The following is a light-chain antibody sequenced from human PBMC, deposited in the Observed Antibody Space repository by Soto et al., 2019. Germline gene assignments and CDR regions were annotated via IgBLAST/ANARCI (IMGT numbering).Light chain of an antibody. V-gene: IGLV1-40*01. CDR1: SSNIGAGYD. J-gene: IGLJ2*01. CDR2: GNS. CDR3: QSDDSSLRGVV. Sequence: QSVLTQPPSVSGAPGQRVTISCTGSSSNIGAGYDVHWYQQLPGTAPKLLIYGNSNRPSGVPDRFSGSKSGTSASLAITGLQVEDEADYYCQSDDSSLRGVVFGGGTKLTVL.